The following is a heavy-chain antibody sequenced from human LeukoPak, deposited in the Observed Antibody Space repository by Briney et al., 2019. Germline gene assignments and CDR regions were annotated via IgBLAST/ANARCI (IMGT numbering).Heavy chain of an antibody. CDR1: GGTFSSYA. CDR2: IIPIFGTA. Sequence: SVKVSRKASGGTFSSYAISWVRQAPGQGLEWMGGIIPIFGTANYAQKFQGRVTITADKSTSTAYMELSSLRSEDTAVYYCARDFGYSSSWYNYFDYWGQGTLVTVSS. D-gene: IGHD6-13*01. CDR3: ARDFGYSSSWYNYFDY. V-gene: IGHV1-69*06. J-gene: IGHJ4*02.